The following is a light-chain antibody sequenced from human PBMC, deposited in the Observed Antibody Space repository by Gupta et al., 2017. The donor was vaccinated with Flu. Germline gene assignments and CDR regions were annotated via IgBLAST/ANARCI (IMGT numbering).Light chain of an antibody. Sequence: EIVLTQSPGTLSLSPGERATLSCRASQSVSSNYLAWYQQKPGQAPRLLIYGASTRATGIPDRFSGSGYGTDFTLTISRREPEDFAVYYCQQYGSSPGYTFGQGTKLEIK. V-gene: IGKV3-20*01. CDR1: QSVSSNY. CDR3: QQYGSSPGYT. CDR2: GAS. J-gene: IGKJ2*01.